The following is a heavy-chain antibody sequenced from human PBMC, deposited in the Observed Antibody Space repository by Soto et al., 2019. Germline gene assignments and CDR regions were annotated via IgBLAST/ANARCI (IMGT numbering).Heavy chain of an antibody. D-gene: IGHD2-2*01. J-gene: IGHJ6*03. CDR2: IYHSGST. CDR3: ARDHRYCSSTSCYSDMDV. CDR1: SGSISSSNW. Sequence: QVQLQESGPGLVKPSGTLSLTCAVSSGSISSSNWWSWVRQPPGKGLEWIGEIYHSGSTNYNPSLKSRVTISVDKSKNQFSLKLSSVTAADTVVYYCARDHRYCSSTSCYSDMDVWGKGTTVTVSS. V-gene: IGHV4-4*02.